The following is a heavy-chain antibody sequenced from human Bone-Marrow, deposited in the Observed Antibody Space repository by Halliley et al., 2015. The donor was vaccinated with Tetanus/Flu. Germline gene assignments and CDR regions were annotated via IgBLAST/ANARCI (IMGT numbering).Heavy chain of an antibody. J-gene: IGHJ4*02. CDR2: IPSSGSSM. CDR3: ARDFGYSYGYFDY. V-gene: IGHV3-21*01. D-gene: IGHD5-18*01. Sequence: VSSIPSSGSSMYYSDAMKGRFTVSRDNAKNSLDLQMNSLRAEDTAVYFCARDFGYSYGYFDYWGQGILVTVSS.